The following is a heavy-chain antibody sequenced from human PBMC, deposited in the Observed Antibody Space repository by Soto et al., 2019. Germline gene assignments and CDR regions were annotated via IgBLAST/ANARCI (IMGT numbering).Heavy chain of an antibody. CDR3: SSGHKRAKFYFDISGYQRPDGFDV. CDR1: GDTFNSDT. J-gene: IGHJ3*01. Sequence: QVQLVQSGAEVKKPGSSVKVSCKASGDTFNSDTFSWVRQAPGQGLEWMGGIIPMMGTANYAQMFQGRVTITADESTSSVYMELSSLRSEDAAISYCSSGHKRAKFYFDISGYQRPDGFDVWGQGTMVTVSS. D-gene: IGHD3-22*01. V-gene: IGHV1-69*01. CDR2: IIPMMGTA.